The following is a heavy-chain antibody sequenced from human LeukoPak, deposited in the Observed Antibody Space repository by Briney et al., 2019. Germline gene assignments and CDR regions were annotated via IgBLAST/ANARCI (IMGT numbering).Heavy chain of an antibody. V-gene: IGHV3-30-3*01. CDR2: ISYDGSNK. Sequence: GGSLRLSCAASGFTFSSYAMHWVRQAPGKGLEWVAVISYDGSNKYYADSVKGRITISRDNSKNTLYLQMNSLRAEDTAVYYCARDGGSAAYDFDYWGQGTLVTVSS. CDR3: ARDGGSAAYDFDY. D-gene: IGHD2-2*01. CDR1: GFTFSSYA. J-gene: IGHJ4*02.